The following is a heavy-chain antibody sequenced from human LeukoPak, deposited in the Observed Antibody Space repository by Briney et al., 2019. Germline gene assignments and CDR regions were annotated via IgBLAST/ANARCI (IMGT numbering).Heavy chain of an antibody. CDR1: GFTFSNYW. CDR2: IKQDGSEK. V-gene: IGHV3-7*01. Sequence: GGSLRLSCAASGFTFSNYWMSWGRQAPGKGLEWVANIKQDGSEKFYVDSVKGRLTISRDNAKNSLYLQMNSLRVEDTAVYYCARVQGSSGPGIFEYWGQGTLVTVSS. D-gene: IGHD6-19*01. J-gene: IGHJ4*02. CDR3: ARVQGSSGPGIFEY.